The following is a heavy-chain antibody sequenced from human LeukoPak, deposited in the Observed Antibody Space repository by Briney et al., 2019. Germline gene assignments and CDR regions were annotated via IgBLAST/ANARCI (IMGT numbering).Heavy chain of an antibody. Sequence: SETLSLTCAVYGASFSRDYWSWIRQPPGKGLEWIGSFYYSGSTYYNPSLKSRVTISVDTSKNQFSLKLSSVTAADTAVYYCARGRGYSSSPRFDYWGQGTLVTVSS. CDR3: ARGRGYSSSPRFDY. D-gene: IGHD6-13*01. CDR1: GASFSRDY. J-gene: IGHJ4*02. V-gene: IGHV4-34*01. CDR2: FYYSGST.